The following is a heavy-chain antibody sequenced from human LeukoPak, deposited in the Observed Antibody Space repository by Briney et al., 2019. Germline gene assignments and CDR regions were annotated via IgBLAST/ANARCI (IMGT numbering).Heavy chain of an antibody. D-gene: IGHD3-3*01. CDR1: GFTFSSYS. CDR2: ISSSSSTI. Sequence: GGSLRLSCAASGFTFSSYSMNWVRQAPGKGLEWVSYISSSSSTIYYADSVKGRFTISRDNAKNSLYLQMNSLRAEDTAVYYCASGASRTIFGVVINLRHFDYWGQGTLVTVSS. V-gene: IGHV3-48*01. J-gene: IGHJ4*02. CDR3: ASGASRTIFGVVINLRHFDY.